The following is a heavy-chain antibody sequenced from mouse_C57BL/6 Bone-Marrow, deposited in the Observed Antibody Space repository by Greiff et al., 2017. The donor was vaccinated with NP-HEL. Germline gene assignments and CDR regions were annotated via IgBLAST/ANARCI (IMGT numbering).Heavy chain of an antibody. Sequence: EVKLVESGGGLVKPGGSLKLSCAASGFTFSSYAMSWVRQTPEKRLEWVATISDGGRYTYYPDNVKGRFTISRDNAKNNLYLQMSHLKSEDTAMYYCARESIYYGSSFAYWGQGTLVTVSA. D-gene: IGHD1-1*01. CDR1: GFTFSSYA. CDR3: ARESIYYGSSFAY. J-gene: IGHJ3*01. V-gene: IGHV5-4*01. CDR2: ISDGGRYT.